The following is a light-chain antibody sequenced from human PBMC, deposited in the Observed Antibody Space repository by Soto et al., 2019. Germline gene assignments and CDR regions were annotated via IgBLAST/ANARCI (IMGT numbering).Light chain of an antibody. V-gene: IGKV3-11*01. J-gene: IGKJ3*01. CDR3: QQRSNWRFT. CDR2: DAS. Sequence: IVLTQSPATLSLSPGERATLSCRASQSVSSYLLWYQQKPGQAPRLLIYDASNRATGTPARFSGSGSGTDFTLTISSLEPEDFAVYYCQQRSNWRFTFGPGTKVDIK. CDR1: QSVSSY.